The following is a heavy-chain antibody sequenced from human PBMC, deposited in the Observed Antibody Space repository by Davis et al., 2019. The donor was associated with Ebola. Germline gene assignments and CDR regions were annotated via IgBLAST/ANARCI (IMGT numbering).Heavy chain of an antibody. CDR3: ARDRSYALFDY. D-gene: IGHD1-26*01. Sequence: AAPVKVSCKASGYTFTSYAMHWVRQAPGQRLEWMGWINAGNGNTKYSQKFQGRVTITRDTSASTAYMELSSLRSEDTAVYYCARDRSYALFDYWGQGTLVTVSS. V-gene: IGHV1-3*01. J-gene: IGHJ4*02. CDR2: INAGNGNT. CDR1: GYTFTSYA.